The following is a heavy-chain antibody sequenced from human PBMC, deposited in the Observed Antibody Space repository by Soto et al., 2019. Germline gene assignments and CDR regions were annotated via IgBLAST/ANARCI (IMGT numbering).Heavy chain of an antibody. CDR1: GGSFSPNY. Sequence: PSETLSLTCTVSGGSFSPNYWAWTRQPPGKGLEWIGYIYHSGSTYYNPSLKSRVTISVDRSKNQFSLKLSSVTAADTAVYYCARAGDSSGPVALGYWGQGTLVTVSS. J-gene: IGHJ4*02. V-gene: IGHV4-30-2*01. D-gene: IGHD6-19*01. CDR2: IYHSGST. CDR3: ARAGDSSGPVALGY.